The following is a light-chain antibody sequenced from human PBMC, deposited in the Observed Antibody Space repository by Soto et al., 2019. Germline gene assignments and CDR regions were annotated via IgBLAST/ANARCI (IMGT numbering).Light chain of an antibody. Sequence: QSALTQPRSVSGSPGQSVTISCTGTSSDVGGYNYVSWYQQHPGKAPKVMIYDVSERPSGVPDRFSGSKSGNTASLTISGLQAQDEPAYCCCSYAGSPRDVFGTGTKLTVL. CDR3: CSYAGSPRDV. V-gene: IGLV2-11*01. CDR1: SSDVGGYNY. CDR2: DVS. J-gene: IGLJ1*01.